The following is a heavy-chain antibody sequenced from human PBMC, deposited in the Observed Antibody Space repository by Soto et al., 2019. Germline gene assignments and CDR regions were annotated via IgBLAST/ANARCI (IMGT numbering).Heavy chain of an antibody. J-gene: IGHJ5*02. CDR2: IHGSGSA. Sequence: QVQLQESGPGLVKPSETLSLTCTVSNGSISNFYWNWIRQSAGKGLEWIGRIHGSGSATYNPSLMSRVTMAGDTSKNQFSLKVNSVNGADTAVYYCARSSHKESWFDPWGQGTLVTVSS. V-gene: IGHV4-4*07. CDR3: ARSSHKESWFDP. CDR1: NGSISNFY. D-gene: IGHD6-13*01.